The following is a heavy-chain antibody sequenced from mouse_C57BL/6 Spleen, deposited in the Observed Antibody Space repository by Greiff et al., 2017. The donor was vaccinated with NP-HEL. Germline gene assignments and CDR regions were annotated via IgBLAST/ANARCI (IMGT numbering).Heavy chain of an antibody. CDR1: GYAFSSYW. CDR3: ARNYYGSSYAMDY. V-gene: IGHV1-80*01. D-gene: IGHD1-1*01. CDR2: IYPGDGDT. J-gene: IGHJ4*01. Sequence: QVQLKESGAELVKPGASVKISCKASGYAFSSYWMNWVKQRPGKGLEWIGQIYPGDGDTNYNGQFKGKATLTADKSSSTAYMQLSSLTSEDSAVYFCARNYYGSSYAMDYWGQGTSVTVSS.